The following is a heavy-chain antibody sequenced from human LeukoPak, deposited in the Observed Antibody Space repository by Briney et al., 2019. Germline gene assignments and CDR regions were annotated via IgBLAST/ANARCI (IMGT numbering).Heavy chain of an antibody. V-gene: IGHV1-8*01. J-gene: IGHJ5*02. CDR1: GYTFTSYD. Sequence: LVASVKVSCKASGYTFTSYDINWVRQATGQGLEWMGWMNPNSGNTGYAQKFQGRVTITRNTSISTAYMELSSLRSEDTAVYYCARGLTVLGQGFWSGYYNWFDPWGQGTLVTVSS. D-gene: IGHD3-3*01. CDR2: MNPNSGNT. CDR3: ARGLTVLGQGFWSGYYNWFDP.